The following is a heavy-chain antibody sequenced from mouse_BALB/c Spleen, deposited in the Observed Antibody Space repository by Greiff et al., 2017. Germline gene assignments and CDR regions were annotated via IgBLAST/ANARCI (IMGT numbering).Heavy chain of an antibody. J-gene: IGHJ4*01. V-gene: IGHV7-3*02. CDR3: ARDGYYAMDY. CDR1: GFTFSSYA. CDR2: IRNKANGYTT. Sequence: EVKLVESGGGLVKPGGSLKLSCAASGFTFSSYAMSWVRQTPGKALEWLGFIRNKANGYTTEYSASVKGRFTISRDNSQSILYLQMNTLRAEDSATYYCARDGYYAMDYWGQGTSVTVSS.